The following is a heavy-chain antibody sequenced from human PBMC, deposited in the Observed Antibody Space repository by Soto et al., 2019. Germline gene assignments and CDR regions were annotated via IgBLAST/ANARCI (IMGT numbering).Heavy chain of an antibody. Sequence: EVQLVESGGGLVQPGGSLRLSCAASGFTVSSNYMSWVRQAPGKGLEWVSVIYSGGSAYYADSVKGRFTIARDNSKNTLYLQMNSRRAEDTAVYYGARHGYSYGGGYFDYWGQGTLVTVSS. CDR1: GFTVSSNY. V-gene: IGHV3-66*04. D-gene: IGHD5-18*01. J-gene: IGHJ4*02. CDR3: ARHGYSYGGGYFDY. CDR2: IYSGGSA.